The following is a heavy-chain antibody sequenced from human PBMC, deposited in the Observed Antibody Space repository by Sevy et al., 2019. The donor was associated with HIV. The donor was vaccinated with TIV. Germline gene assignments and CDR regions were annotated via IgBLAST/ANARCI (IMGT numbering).Heavy chain of an antibody. J-gene: IGHJ4*02. V-gene: IGHV4-59*08. Sequence: SETLSLTCTVSGGSITSLYWNWIRQPPGKGLEWIANIYYNGHINYNPSLKSRVTLSLDTSKNQFSVKLNSVTAADTAMYYCAGENAWGRGYSWGQGTLVTVSS. D-gene: IGHD1-26*01. CDR2: IYYNGHI. CDR3: AGENAWGRGYS. CDR1: GGSITSLY.